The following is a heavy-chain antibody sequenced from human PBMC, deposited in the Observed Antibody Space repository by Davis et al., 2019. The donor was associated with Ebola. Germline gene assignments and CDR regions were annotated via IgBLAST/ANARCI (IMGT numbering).Heavy chain of an antibody. CDR3: ARLFGGDLYYYGMDV. J-gene: IGHJ6*04. D-gene: IGHD3-16*01. CDR2: INPNSGGT. V-gene: IGHV1-2*06. CDR1: GYTFTGYY. Sequence: AALVKVSCKASGYTFTGYYMHWVRQAPGQGLEWMGRINPNSGGTNYAQKFQGRVTMTRDTSISTAYMELSRLRSDDTAVYYCARLFGGDLYYYGMDVWGKGTTVTVSS.